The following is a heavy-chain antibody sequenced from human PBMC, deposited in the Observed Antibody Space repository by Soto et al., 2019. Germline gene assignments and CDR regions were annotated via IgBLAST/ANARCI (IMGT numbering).Heavy chain of an antibody. J-gene: IGHJ4*02. Sequence: PSETLSLTCVVSGGSISSSNWWSWVSQSPGEGLEWIGEIYYNVNTMYNEFLNWRVTISIDPSKNHFSLTLSSVTAADTAVYYCARTYSGYDRSFDYWGQGTLVTVSS. CDR1: GGSISSSNW. V-gene: IGHV4-4*02. CDR2: IYYNVNT. D-gene: IGHD5-12*01. CDR3: ARTYSGYDRSFDY.